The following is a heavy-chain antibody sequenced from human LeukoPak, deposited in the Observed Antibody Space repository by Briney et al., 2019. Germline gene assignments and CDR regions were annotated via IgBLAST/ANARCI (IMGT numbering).Heavy chain of an antibody. D-gene: IGHD4-23*01. V-gene: IGHV4-39*01. J-gene: IGHJ5*02. Sequence: PSETLSLTCTVSGGSISTGSYFWGWIRQPPGKGLEWIGSIYYSGNTYYNPSLKSRVTISVDTSENQLSLRLTSVTAADTAVYYCARHHPSDYGANLNWFDPWGQGTLVTVSS. CDR1: GGSISTGSYF. CDR2: IYYSGNT. CDR3: ARHHPSDYGANLNWFDP.